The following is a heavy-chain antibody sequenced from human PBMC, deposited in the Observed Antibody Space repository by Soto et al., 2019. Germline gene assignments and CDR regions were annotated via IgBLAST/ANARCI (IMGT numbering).Heavy chain of an antibody. CDR2: ISAYNGNT. V-gene: IGHV1-18*01. CDR3: ARDSGPYGDQYYYYYMDV. Sequence: QVQLVQSGAEVKKPGASVKVSCKASGYTFTSYGISWVRQAPGQGLEWMGWISAYNGNTNYAQKRQGRVTMTTDTSTSTAYMELRSLRADDTAVYYLARDSGPYGDQYYYYYMDVWGKGTTVTVSS. CDR1: GYTFTSYG. D-gene: IGHD4-17*01. J-gene: IGHJ6*03.